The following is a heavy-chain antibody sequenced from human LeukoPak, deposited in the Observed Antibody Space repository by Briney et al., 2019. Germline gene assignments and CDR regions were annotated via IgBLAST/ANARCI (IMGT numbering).Heavy chain of an antibody. D-gene: IGHD3-22*01. J-gene: IGHJ1*01. V-gene: IGHV3-74*01. CDR2: IQSDGST. Sequence: GRSLRLSCAASGFTFSSYWMHWVRQAPGKGLVWVSRIQSDGSTNYEDSVKGRFTISRHNAKNTLSLQMNSLRAEDTGVYYCARAPSEIGGYFPEYFRHWGQGTLVTVSS. CDR3: ARAPSEIGGYFPEYFRH. CDR1: GFTFSSYW.